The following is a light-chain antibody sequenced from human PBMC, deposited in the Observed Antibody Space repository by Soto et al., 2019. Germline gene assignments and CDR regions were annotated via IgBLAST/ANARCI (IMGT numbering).Light chain of an antibody. V-gene: IGKV1-5*03. CDR2: KAS. Sequence: DIQMTQSPSTLSASVGDRVTITCRASQSISSWVAWYQQKPGKGPKLLIYKASHLESGVPSRFSGSGSGTEFTLTITKLEPEDFGMYYCRQYGNSPWMYTFGRGTKVEIK. J-gene: IGKJ2*01. CDR1: QSISSW. CDR3: RQYGNSPWMYT.